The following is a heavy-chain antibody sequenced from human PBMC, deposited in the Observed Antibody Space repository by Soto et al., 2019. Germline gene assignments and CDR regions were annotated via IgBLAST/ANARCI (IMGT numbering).Heavy chain of an antibody. V-gene: IGHV3-23*01. CDR1: GFTFSSYA. Sequence: GGSLRLSCAASGFTFSSYAMSWVRQAPGKGLEWVSAISGSGGSTYYADSVKGRFTISRDNSKNTLYLQMNSLGAEDTAVYYCAKIIYYDILTGYYQDYWGQGTLVTVPS. D-gene: IGHD3-9*01. CDR2: ISGSGGST. J-gene: IGHJ4*02. CDR3: AKIIYYDILTGYYQDY.